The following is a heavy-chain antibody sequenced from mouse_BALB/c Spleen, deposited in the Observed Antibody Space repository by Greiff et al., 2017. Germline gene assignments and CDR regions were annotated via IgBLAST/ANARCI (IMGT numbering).Heavy chain of an antibody. D-gene: IGHD1-1*01. CDR3: ARDYYGSSTYAMDY. J-gene: IGHJ4*01. Sequence: QVQLKESGAELVRPGSSVKISCKASGYAFSSYWMNWVKQRPGQGLEWIGQIYPGDGDTNYNGKFKGKATLTADKSSSTAYMQLSSLTSEDSAVYFCARDYYGSSTYAMDYWGQGTSVTVSS. CDR1: GYAFSSYW. CDR2: IYPGDGDT. V-gene: IGHV1-80*01.